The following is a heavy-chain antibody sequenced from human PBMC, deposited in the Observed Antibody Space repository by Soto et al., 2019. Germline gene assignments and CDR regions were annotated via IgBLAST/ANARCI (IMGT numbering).Heavy chain of an antibody. D-gene: IGHD3-9*01. J-gene: IGHJ6*02. CDR3: ARDIADDILTGYPYYYYYGIDV. V-gene: IGHV4-31*03. CDR1: GGSISSGGYY. Sequence: QVQLQESGPGLVKPSQTLSLTCTVSGGSISSGGYYWSWIRQHPGKGLEWIGYIYYSGSTYYNPSLKSRVTISVDTSKNQFSLKLSSVTAADTAVYYCARDIADDILTGYPYYYYYGIDVRGQGTTVTVSS. CDR2: IYYSGST.